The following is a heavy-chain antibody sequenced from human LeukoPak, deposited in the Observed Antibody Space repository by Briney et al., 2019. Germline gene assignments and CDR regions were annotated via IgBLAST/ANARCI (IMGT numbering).Heavy chain of an antibody. CDR3: AKVLSPRLLTTNLDS. D-gene: IGHD4-11*01. Sequence: GASLRLSCAGSGFIFDNYAMVWVRQAPGEGLEWVSGISDSGERTFYSDSAEGRFTISRDNVKNTLYLQMTSLRAEDTAVYHCAKVLSPRLLTTNLDSWGQGALVTVS. CDR2: ISDSGERT. J-gene: IGHJ4*02. V-gene: IGHV3-23*01. CDR1: GFIFDNYA.